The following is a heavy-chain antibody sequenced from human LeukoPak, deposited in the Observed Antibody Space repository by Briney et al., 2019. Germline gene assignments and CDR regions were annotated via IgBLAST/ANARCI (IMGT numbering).Heavy chain of an antibody. V-gene: IGHV3-30*04. Sequence: PGRSLRLSCAASGFTFSHYNMHWVRQAPGKGLEWVAVTSYDGSNKYYADSVKGRFTISRDNSKNTLYLQMNSLRAEDTAVYYCAREFRQLWLVRFAFDYWGQETLVTVSS. CDR2: TSYDGSNK. CDR1: GFTFSHYN. D-gene: IGHD6-19*01. J-gene: IGHJ4*02. CDR3: AREFRQLWLVRFAFDY.